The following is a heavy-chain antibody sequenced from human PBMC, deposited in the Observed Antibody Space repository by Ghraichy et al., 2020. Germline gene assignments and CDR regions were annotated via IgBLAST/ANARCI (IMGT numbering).Heavy chain of an antibody. V-gene: IGHV4-31*03. J-gene: IGHJ5*02. CDR1: GGSISSGGYY. CDR2: IYYSGST. Sequence: SETLSLTCTVSGGSISSGGYYWSWIRQHPGKGLEWIGYIYYSGSTYYNPSLKSRVTISVDTSKNQFSLKLSSVTAADTAVYYCARDSGIAALDWFDPWGQGTLVTVSS. D-gene: IGHD6-13*01. CDR3: ARDSGIAALDWFDP.